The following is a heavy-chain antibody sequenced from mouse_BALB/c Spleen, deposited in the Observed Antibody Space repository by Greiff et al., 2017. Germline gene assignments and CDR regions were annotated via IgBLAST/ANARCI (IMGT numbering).Heavy chain of an antibody. D-gene: IGHD2-3*01. J-gene: IGHJ4*01. CDR1: GFSLTSYD. Sequence: QVHVKQSGPGLVAPSQSLSITCTVSGFSLTSYDISWIRQPPGKGLEWLGVIWTGGGTNYNSAFMSRLSISKDNSKSQVFLKMNSLQTDDTAIYYCVRGDDGYYGGDYWGQGTSVTVSS. CDR2: IWTGGGT. V-gene: IGHV2-9-2*01. CDR3: VRGDDGYYGGDY.